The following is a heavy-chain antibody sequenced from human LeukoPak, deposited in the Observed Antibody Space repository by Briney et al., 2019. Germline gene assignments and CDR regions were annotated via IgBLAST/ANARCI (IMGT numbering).Heavy chain of an antibody. V-gene: IGHV3-7*03. CDR2: IKQDGSEK. CDR3: VRDCSSASLSSGCYYAMDV. J-gene: IGHJ6*04. CDR1: GFTFNDYW. D-gene: IGHD2-2*01. Sequence: QPGGSLRLSCAASGFTFNDYWMAWVRQAPGKGLEWVAHIKQDGSEKYYVDSPKGRFTISRDNAKNSLFLQMNSLRAEDTAVYYCVRDCSSASLSSGCYYAMDVWGRGTTVTVSS.